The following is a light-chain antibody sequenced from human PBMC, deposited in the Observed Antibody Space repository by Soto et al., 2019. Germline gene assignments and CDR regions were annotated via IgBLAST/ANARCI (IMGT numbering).Light chain of an antibody. J-gene: IGKJ2*01. V-gene: IGKV1-39*01. CDR2: GTS. Sequence: DIQMTQSPSSLPASVGDRISITCRASQSIGNYLSWYQQKPGKAPKLLIYGTSNLQSGVPSRFSGSGSETGFTLTISCLQREDFATYYCQQSYSAPRTFGQGTKVEIK. CDR3: QQSYSAPRT. CDR1: QSIGNY.